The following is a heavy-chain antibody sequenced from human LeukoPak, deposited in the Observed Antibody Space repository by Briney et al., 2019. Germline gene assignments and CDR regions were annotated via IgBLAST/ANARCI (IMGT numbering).Heavy chain of an antibody. Sequence: ASVTVSCKASGYTFTGYYMHWVRQAPGQGLEWMGIINPSGGSTSYAQKFQGRVTMTSDTSTSTVYMELSSLRSEDTAVYYCAREVRPLLWFGETVYYFDYWGQGTLVTVSS. CDR2: INPSGGST. J-gene: IGHJ4*02. D-gene: IGHD3-10*01. CDR3: AREVRPLLWFGETVYYFDY. CDR1: GYTFTGYY. V-gene: IGHV1-46*01.